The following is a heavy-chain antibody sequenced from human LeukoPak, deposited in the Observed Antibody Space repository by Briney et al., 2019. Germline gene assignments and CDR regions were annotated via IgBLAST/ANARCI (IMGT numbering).Heavy chain of an antibody. D-gene: IGHD3-22*01. V-gene: IGHV4-31*03. CDR2: IYYSGST. CDR3: ARATSSSGYAGAPSWFDP. Sequence: SETLSLTCTVSGGSISSGGYYWSWLRQHPGKGLEWIGYIYYSGSTYYNPSLKSRVTISVDTSKNQFSLKLSSVTAADTAVYYCARATSSSGYAGAPSWFDPWGQGTLVTVSS. J-gene: IGHJ5*02. CDR1: GGSISSGGYY.